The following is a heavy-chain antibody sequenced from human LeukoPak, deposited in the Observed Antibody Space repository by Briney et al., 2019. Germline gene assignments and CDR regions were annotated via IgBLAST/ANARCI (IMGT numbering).Heavy chain of an antibody. CDR2: IYPGDSDA. J-gene: IGHJ6*03. CDR3: ARHDSRPDLWSGYSNVPPTTPFYYYYMDV. V-gene: IGHV5-51*01. D-gene: IGHD3-3*01. Sequence: PGESLKISCKGSGYSFTNYWIAWVRQMPGKGLEWRGIIYPGDSDATYNPSFQGQVTISSDKSINPPSPPLHCLQASDSAMYSCARHDSRPDLWSGYSNVPPTTPFYYYYMDVWGKGTTVTVSS. CDR1: GYSFTNYW.